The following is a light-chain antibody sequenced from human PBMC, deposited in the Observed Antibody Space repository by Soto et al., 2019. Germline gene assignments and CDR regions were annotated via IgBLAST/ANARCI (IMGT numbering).Light chain of an antibody. CDR1: QSVYNY. Sequence: EIVLTQSPATLYLSPGERATLSCRASQSVYNYLAWYQLKPGQAPRLLIYDASDRATGIPARFGASGSGTDFTLTISSLEPEDFAFYYCQQRNNWPWTFGQGTKVDI. CDR3: QQRNNWPWT. CDR2: DAS. J-gene: IGKJ1*01. V-gene: IGKV3-11*01.